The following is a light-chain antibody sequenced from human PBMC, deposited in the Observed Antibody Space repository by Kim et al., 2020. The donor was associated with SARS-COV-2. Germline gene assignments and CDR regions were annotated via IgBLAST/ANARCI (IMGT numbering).Light chain of an antibody. CDR3: QQYSNWWT. CDR2: GAS. V-gene: IGKV3-15*01. CDR1: QSVRSN. J-gene: IGKJ1*01. Sequence: SVSPGERATLSCRASQSVRSNLAWYQQKPGQAPRLLIYGASTRATGIPARFSGSGSGTEFTLTISSLQSEDFAVYYCQQYSNWWTFGQGTKVDIK.